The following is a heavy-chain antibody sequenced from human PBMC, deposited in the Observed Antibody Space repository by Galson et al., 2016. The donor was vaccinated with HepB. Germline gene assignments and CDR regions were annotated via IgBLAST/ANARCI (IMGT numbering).Heavy chain of an antibody. CDR3: ARSHHQGGDYAFDI. Sequence: SLRLSCAASGFTFTNYIMSWVRQAPGKGLEWVSAISGSGSDTYYLDFAKGRFTISKDNSKNTVYLQMNSLRAEDTAVYYCARSHHQGGDYAFDIWGQGTLVTVSS. D-gene: IGHD3/OR15-3a*01. CDR1: GFTFTNYI. CDR2: ISGSGSDT. V-gene: IGHV3-23*01. J-gene: IGHJ4*02.